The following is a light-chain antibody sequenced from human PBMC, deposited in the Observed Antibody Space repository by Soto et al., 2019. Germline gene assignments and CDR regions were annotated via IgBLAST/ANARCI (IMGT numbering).Light chain of an antibody. CDR1: QGIRNF. V-gene: IGKV1-27*01. CDR3: QKYSSVPV. J-gene: IGKJ3*01. Sequence: DIQMTQSPTSLSASVGDRVTITCRASQGIRNFVSWYQQKPGQAPKLLIYAASNLQSGVPSRFSGSGSGTDFTLTINRLQPEDVATYSCQKYSSVPVFGPGTKVEIK. CDR2: AAS.